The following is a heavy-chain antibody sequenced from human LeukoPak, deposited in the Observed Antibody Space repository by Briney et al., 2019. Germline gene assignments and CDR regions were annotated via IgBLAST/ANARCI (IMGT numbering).Heavy chain of an antibody. CDR3: AAQTCINGICYLHY. V-gene: IGHV3-30*04. D-gene: IGHD2-8*01. J-gene: IGHJ4*02. CDR1: GFTFSDHA. CDR2: ISYHARDQ. Sequence: GRSLRLSCTASGFTFSDHAMHWVRQAPGKGLEWVTVISYHARDQFYADSVKGRFTVSRDNSRNIVYLQMNSLRAEDSAVYYCAAQTCINGICYLHYWGQGALVTVSS.